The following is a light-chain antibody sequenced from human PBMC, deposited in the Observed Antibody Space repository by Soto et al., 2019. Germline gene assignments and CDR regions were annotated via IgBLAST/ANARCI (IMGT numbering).Light chain of an antibody. CDR2: AAS. J-gene: IGKJ2*01. Sequence: DIQMTQSPSSLSASVGDRVTITCRASQKITNYLNWYQQKLGEAPKLLIYAASVLQSALPSRFGGSGFGTDFTLTISSLQPDDFATYFCQQSYTTPYTFGLGTKLEMK. V-gene: IGKV1-39*01. CDR3: QQSYTTPYT. CDR1: QKITNY.